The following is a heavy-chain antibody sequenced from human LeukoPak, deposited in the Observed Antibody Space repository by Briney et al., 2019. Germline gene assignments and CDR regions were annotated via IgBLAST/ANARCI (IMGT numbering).Heavy chain of an antibody. J-gene: IGHJ5*02. CDR3: TREARVGNWFDP. Sequence: GASVKVSCRASGYTFTDYYIHWVRQAPGQGLEWMGWINPDNGGTNSAQKFQGRVTMTRDTSIRTVYMDLSRLRSDDTAVFYCTREARVGNWFDPWGQGTQVTVSS. CDR1: GYTFTDYY. CDR2: INPDNGGT. V-gene: IGHV1-2*02. D-gene: IGHD2-2*01.